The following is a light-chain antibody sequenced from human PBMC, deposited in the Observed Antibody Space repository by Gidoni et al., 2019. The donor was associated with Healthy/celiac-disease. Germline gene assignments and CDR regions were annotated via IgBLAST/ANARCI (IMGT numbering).Light chain of an antibody. J-gene: IGKJ1*01. CDR1: QGFSNS. CDR2: AAS. V-gene: IGKV1-NL1*01. Sequence: DIQMTHSPSSLSASVGARVTITCRASQGFSNSLAWYQQKPGKAPKLLLYAASRLESGVPSRFSGSGSGTDYTLTISSLQPEDFAAYYCQQYYSTPRTFGQGTKVEIK. CDR3: QQYYSTPRT.